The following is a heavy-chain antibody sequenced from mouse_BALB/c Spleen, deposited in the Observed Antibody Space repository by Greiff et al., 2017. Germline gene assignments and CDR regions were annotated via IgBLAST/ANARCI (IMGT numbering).Heavy chain of an antibody. CDR3: ARNMGGNYVGIYAMDY. CDR1: GFTFSSYG. V-gene: IGHV5-6-3*01. J-gene: IGHJ4*01. CDR2: INSNGGST. D-gene: IGHD2-1*01. Sequence: EVMLVESGGGLVQPGGSLKLSCAASGFTFSSYGMSWVRQTPDKRLELVATINSNGGSTYYPDSVKGRFTISRDNAKNTLYLQMSSLKSEDTAMYYCARNMGGNYVGIYAMDYWGQGTSVTVSS.